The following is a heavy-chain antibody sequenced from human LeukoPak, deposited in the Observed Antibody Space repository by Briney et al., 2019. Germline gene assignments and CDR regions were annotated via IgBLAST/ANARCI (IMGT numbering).Heavy chain of an antibody. CDR3: AKVGSSGWYSLPMHFDY. CDR2: ISGDGGST. D-gene: IGHD6-19*01. J-gene: IGHJ4*02. Sequence: GGSLRLSCAASGFTFDDYAMHWVRQAPGKGLEWVSLISGDGGSTYYADSVKGRFTISRDNSKNFLYLQMNSLRTEDTALYYCAKVGSSGWYSLPMHFDYWGQGALVTVSS. CDR1: GFTFDDYA. V-gene: IGHV3-43*02.